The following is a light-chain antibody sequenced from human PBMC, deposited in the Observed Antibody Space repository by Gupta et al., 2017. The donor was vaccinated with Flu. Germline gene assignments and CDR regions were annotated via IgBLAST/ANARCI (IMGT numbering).Light chain of an antibody. CDR2: DAS. CDR1: QSVNTS. J-gene: IGKJ5*01. CDR3: QQHANWPPLT. V-gene: IGKV3-11*01. Sequence: ATLYLAPGGRATRSCRASQSVNTSTDWYKQKPGQPPRLLIYDASGSYTGVQARFSGGGYGKDLTLTISSRVPEDIGGYYCQQHANWPPLTFGRGTXMEIK.